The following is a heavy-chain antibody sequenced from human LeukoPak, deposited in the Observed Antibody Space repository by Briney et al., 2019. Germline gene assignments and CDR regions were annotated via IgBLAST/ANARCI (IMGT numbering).Heavy chain of an antibody. CDR2: IGGTGGST. CDR1: GFIFRDYV. J-gene: IGHJ4*02. V-gene: IGHV3-23*01. CDR3: ANDLPASSIAARPSDY. Sequence: GGSLRLSCTASGFIFRDYVMSWVRQAPGKGLEWVSGIGGTGGSTYYADSVKGRFTISRDNSKNTLYLQMNSLRAEDTAVYYCANDLPASSIAARPSDYWGQGTLVTVSS. D-gene: IGHD6-6*01.